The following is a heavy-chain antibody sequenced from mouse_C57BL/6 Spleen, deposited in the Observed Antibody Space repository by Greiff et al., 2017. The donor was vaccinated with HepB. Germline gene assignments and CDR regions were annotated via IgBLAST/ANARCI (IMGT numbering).Heavy chain of an antibody. CDR2: ISYDGSN. CDR3: AGERNYFDY. CDR1: GYSITSGYY. J-gene: IGHJ2*01. Sequence: EVKLMESGPGLVKPSQSLSLTCSVTGYSITSGYYRNWIRQFPGNKLGWMGYISYDGSNNYNPSLKNRISLTRDTSKNQFCLKLNSVTTEDTATYYCAGERNYFDYWGQGTTLTGSA. V-gene: IGHV3-6*01.